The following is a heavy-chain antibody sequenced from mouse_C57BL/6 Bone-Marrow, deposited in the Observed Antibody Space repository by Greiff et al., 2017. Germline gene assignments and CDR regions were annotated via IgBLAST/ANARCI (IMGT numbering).Heavy chain of an antibody. V-gene: IGHV5-4*03. CDR3: ARYVNDGYCYAMDY. J-gene: IGHJ4*01. CDR1: GFTFSSYA. CDR2: ISDGGSYT. Sequence: DVKLVESGGGLVKPGGSLKLSCAASGFTFSSYAMSWVRQTPEKRLEWVATISDGGSYTYYPDNVKGRFTISRDNAKNNLYLQMSHLKSEDTAMYYCARYVNDGYCYAMDYWGQGTSGTVSS. D-gene: IGHD2-3*01.